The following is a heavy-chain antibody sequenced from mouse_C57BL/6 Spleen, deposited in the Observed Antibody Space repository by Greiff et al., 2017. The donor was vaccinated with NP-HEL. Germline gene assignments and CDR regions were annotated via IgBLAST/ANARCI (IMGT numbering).Heavy chain of an antibody. D-gene: IGHD4-1*01. J-gene: IGHJ3*01. V-gene: IGHV1-50*01. CDR1: GYTFTSYW. CDR2: IDPSDSYT. Sequence: VKLQQPGAELVKPGASVKLSCKASGYTFTSYWMQWVKQRPGQGLEWIGEIDPSDSYTNYNQKFKGKATLTVDTSSSTAYMQLSSLTSEDSAVYYCARGTGTSAYWGQGTLVTVSA. CDR3: ARGTGTSAY.